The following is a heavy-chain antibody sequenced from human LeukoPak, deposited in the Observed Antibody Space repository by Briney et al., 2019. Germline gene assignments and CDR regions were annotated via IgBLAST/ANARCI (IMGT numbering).Heavy chain of an antibody. Sequence: GASVKVSCKASGYTFTINHIHWVRQAPGQGLEWMGVINPSGGSTTYAQNFQGRVTMTRDTSTSTVYMELRSLRSEDTAIYYCAKLATSDTGETYWGQGTLVTVSS. CDR1: GYTFTINH. J-gene: IGHJ4*02. V-gene: IGHV1-46*01. CDR2: INPSGGST. CDR3: AKLATSDTGETY. D-gene: IGHD3-16*01.